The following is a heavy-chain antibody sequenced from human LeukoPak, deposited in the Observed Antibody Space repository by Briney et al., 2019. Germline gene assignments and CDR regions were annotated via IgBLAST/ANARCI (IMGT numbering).Heavy chain of an antibody. CDR1: GFTFSSYA. CDR2: LTGSGGNT. Sequence: GGSLRLSCAASGFTFSSYAMSWVRQAPGKGLEWVSGLTGSGGNTYYADSVKGRFTIPRDNSKNTLSLQMNSLRAEDAAVYYCVKFRGIQHYNYHMDVGARGPTFTASS. CDR3: VKFRGIQHYNYHMDV. D-gene: IGHD3-10*01. J-gene: IGHJ6*03. V-gene: IGHV3-23*01.